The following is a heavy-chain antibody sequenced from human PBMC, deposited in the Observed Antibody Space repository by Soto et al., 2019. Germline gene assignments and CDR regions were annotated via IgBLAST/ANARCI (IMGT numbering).Heavy chain of an antibody. CDR1: GGSITSSSHF. J-gene: IGHJ5*02. CDR2: IYFTGNT. Sequence: ETLSLTCTASGGSITSSSHFWGWVRQPPGKGLEWIGTIYFTGNTYYPPSLKSRLTMSIDTSKNEFSLRLNSVTAADTAVYYCAGQTFTIAAASYGRSNWFDPWGPGTLVTSPQ. CDR3: AGQTFTIAAASYGRSNWFDP. D-gene: IGHD6-25*01. V-gene: IGHV4-39*01.